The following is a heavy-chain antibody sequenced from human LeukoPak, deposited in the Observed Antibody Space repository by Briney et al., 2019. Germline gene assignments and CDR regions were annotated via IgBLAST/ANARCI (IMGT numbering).Heavy chain of an antibody. CDR1: GGSFSAYY. Sequence: SETLSLTCAVYGGSFSAYYWSWIRQPPGKGLEWIGEINHSGSANYNPSLKSRVTITPDTSKNQFSLRLTSVTAADTAVYYCAREGTYGWYNWFDPWGQGTLVTVSS. CDR3: AREGTYGWYNWFDP. J-gene: IGHJ5*02. D-gene: IGHD6-19*01. CDR2: INHSGSA. V-gene: IGHV4-34*01.